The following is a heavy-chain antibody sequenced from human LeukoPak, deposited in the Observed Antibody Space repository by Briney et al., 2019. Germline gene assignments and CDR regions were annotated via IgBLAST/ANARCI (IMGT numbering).Heavy chain of an antibody. CDR1: GGSFSGYY. CDR2: INHSGST. J-gene: IGHJ6*02. V-gene: IGHV4-34*01. CDR3: ARGLSSSWIYYYYGMDV. Sequence: SETLSLTCAVYGGSFSGYYWSWIRQPPGKGLEWIWEINHSGSTNYNPSLKSRVTISVDTSKNQFSLKLSSVTAADTAVYYCARGLSSSWIYYYYGMDVWGQGTTVTVSS. D-gene: IGHD6-13*01.